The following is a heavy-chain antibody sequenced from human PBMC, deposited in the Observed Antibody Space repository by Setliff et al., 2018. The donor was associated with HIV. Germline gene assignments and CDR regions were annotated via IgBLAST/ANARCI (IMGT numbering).Heavy chain of an antibody. V-gene: IGHV1-8*01. J-gene: IGHJ1*01. CDR2: MSPNSGDT. CDR1: GYTFISNG. D-gene: IGHD3-22*01. Sequence: ASVKVSCKASGYTFISNGIDWVRQTTGQGLEWMGWMSPNSGDTGYAQNFQGRVTMTRDTSMNTAYMELSNLRFEDTAVYYCATVRGYYYDSSGQEYFQNWGQGTLVTVSS. CDR3: ATVRGYYYDSSGQEYFQN.